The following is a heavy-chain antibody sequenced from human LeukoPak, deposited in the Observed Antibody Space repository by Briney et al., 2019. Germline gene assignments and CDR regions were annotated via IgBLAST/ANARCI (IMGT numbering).Heavy chain of an antibody. V-gene: IGHV3-53*01. CDR3: ARGSWSLFDY. J-gene: IGHJ4*02. CDR2: TYSGSDT. CDR1: GFAVSSNY. Sequence: GGSLRLSCAASGFAVSSNYMSWVRQAPGKGLEWVSVTYSGSDTYYADSVKGRFTISRDNAKKSLYLQMNSLRVEDTAVYYCARGSWSLFDYWGQGTLVTVSS. D-gene: IGHD6-13*01.